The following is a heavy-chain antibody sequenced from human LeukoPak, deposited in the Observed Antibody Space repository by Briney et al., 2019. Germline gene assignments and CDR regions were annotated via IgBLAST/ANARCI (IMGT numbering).Heavy chain of an antibody. Sequence: GGSLRLSCAASGFTVSSNYMSWVRQAPGGGLGWVSVIYSGGSTYYADSVKGRFTISRDNSKNTLYLQMNSLRAEDTAVYYCARLYDSWRNDAFDIWGQGTMVTVSS. CDR2: IYSGGST. CDR3: ARLYDSWRNDAFDI. D-gene: IGHD3-3*01. CDR1: GFTVSSNY. J-gene: IGHJ3*02. V-gene: IGHV3-53*01.